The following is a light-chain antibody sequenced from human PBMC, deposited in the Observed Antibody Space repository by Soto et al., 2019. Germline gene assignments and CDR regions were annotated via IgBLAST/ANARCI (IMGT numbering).Light chain of an antibody. J-gene: IGKJ2*01. CDR3: QQYNNSPPHT. V-gene: IGKV3-15*01. CDR1: QSVSSN. CDR2: GAS. Sequence: EIVMTQSPATLSVSPGERGTLSCRARQSVSSNLAWYQQKPGQAPRLLIYGASTRATGIPARFSGSGSGTEFTLTVSSLQSEDFAVYYCQQYNNSPPHTFGQGTKLEIK.